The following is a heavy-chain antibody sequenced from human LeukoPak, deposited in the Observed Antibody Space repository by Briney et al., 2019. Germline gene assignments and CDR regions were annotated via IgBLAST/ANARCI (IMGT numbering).Heavy chain of an antibody. J-gene: IGHJ5*02. Sequence: PSETLSLTCTVSGGSISSGGYYWSWIRQHPGKGLEWIGYIYYSGSTYYNPSLKSRVIISVDTSKNQFSLKLSSVTAADAAVYYCAREAKGTGGNWFDPWGQGTLVTVSS. CDR1: GGSISSGGYY. CDR3: AREAKGTGGNWFDP. CDR2: IYYSGST. V-gene: IGHV4-31*03. D-gene: IGHD2-8*02.